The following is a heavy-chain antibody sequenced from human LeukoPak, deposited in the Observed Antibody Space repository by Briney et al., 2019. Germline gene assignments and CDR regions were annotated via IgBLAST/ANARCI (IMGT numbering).Heavy chain of an antibody. V-gene: IGHV1-18*01. D-gene: IGHD3-16*01. CDR3: ARVLYCDYVWGSCDY. CDR1: GYTFTSYG. CDR2: ISAYNGNT. J-gene: IGHJ4*02. Sequence: ASVKVSCKASGYTFTSYGISWVRQAPGQGLEWMGWISAYNGNTNYAQKLQGRVTMTTDTSTSTAYMELRSLRSDDTAVYYCARVLYCDYVWGSCDYWGQGTLVTVSS.